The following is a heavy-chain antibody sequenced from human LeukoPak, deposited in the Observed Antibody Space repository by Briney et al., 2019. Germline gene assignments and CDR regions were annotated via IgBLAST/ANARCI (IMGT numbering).Heavy chain of an antibody. J-gene: IGHJ4*02. CDR1: GVTLSSFA. V-gene: IGHV3-23*01. D-gene: IGHD2-21*01. CDR2: ISSSGGTT. Sequence: GGSLRLSCAASGVTLSSFAMSWARQAPGKGLEWVSSISSSGGTTYNADSVKGRFTISRDNSKNTLYLQMNGLRADDTAVYYCARKAKGGDRRDDFDYWGQGTLVTVSS. CDR3: ARKAKGGDRRDDFDY.